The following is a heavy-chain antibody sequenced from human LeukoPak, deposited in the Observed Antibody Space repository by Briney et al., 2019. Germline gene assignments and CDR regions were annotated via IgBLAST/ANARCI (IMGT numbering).Heavy chain of an antibody. CDR2: ISYDGSNK. CDR3: AREGEQWLAASFDY. J-gene: IGHJ4*02. CDR1: GFTFSSNA. V-gene: IGHV3-30*04. Sequence: GGSLRLSCAASGFTFSSNAMHWVRQAPGRGLEWVAVISYDGSNKYYADSVKGRSTISRDNSKNTLYLQMNSLRAEDTALYYCAREGEQWLAASFDYWGQGTLVTVSS. D-gene: IGHD6-19*01.